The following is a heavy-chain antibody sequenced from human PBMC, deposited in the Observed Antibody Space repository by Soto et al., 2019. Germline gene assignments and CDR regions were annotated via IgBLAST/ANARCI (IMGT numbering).Heavy chain of an antibody. J-gene: IGHJ4*02. CDR2: INIYSGDA. D-gene: IGHD3-22*01. CDR3: ARALYYYDNSGLAY. CDR1: GYTFTSYG. Sequence: QVRLEQSGPEVKKTGASVKVSCKASGYTFTSYGIRWVRQAPGQGLEWMGWINIYSGDANYAQSFQDRVTMNRDTSTNTVYMEMRTLRSDDTAVYYCARALYYYDNSGLAYWGQGTLVIVSS. V-gene: IGHV1-18*01.